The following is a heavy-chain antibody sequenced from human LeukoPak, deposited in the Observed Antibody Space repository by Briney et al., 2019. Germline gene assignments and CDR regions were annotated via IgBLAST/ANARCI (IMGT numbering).Heavy chain of an antibody. J-gene: IGHJ4*02. D-gene: IGHD3-10*01. CDR1: GFTFSSYA. Sequence: PGGSLRLSCAASGFTFSSYAMSWVRQAPGKGLEWVSAISGSGGSTYYADSVEGRFTISRDNSKNTLYLQMNSLRAEDTAVYYCAKGDVLLWFGELTWGQGTLVTVSS. CDR2: ISGSGGST. CDR3: AKGDVLLWFGELT. V-gene: IGHV3-23*01.